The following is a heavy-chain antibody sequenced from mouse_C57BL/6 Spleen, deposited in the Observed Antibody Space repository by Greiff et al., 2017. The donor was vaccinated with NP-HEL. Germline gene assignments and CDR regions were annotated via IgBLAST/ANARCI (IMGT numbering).Heavy chain of an antibody. CDR1: GYAFSSSW. D-gene: IGHD4-1*01. CDR3: ARFSWDFDY. J-gene: IGHJ2*01. V-gene: IGHV1-82*01. CDR2: IYPGDGDT. Sequence: QVQLQQSGPELVKPGASVKISCKASGYAFSSSWMNWVKQRPGKGLEWIGRIYPGDGDTNYNGKFKDKATLTADKSSSTAYMQLSSLTSEDSAVYFCARFSWDFDYWGQGTTLTVSS.